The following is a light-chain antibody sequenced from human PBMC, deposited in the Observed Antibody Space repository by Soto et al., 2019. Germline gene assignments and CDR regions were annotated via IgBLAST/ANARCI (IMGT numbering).Light chain of an antibody. J-gene: IGLJ1*01. CDR1: SSDVGRYNH. Sequence: QSALAQPASVSGSPGQSIAISCTGTSSDVGRYNHVSWFQQHPGKAPKLMIYDVSNRPSGVSDRFSGSKSGNTASLTISGLQAEDEADYYCSSYTSSNTFVFGTGTKVTVL. CDR3: SSYTSSNTFV. V-gene: IGLV2-14*01. CDR2: DVS.